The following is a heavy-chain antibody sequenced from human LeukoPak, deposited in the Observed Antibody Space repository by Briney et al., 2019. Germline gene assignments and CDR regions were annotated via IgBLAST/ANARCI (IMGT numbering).Heavy chain of an antibody. Sequence: GGSLRLSCAASGFTFSSYGMHWVRQAPGKGLEWVAVISYDGSNKYYADSVKGRFTISRDNSKNTLYLQVNSLRAEDTAVYYCASWTCYDFWSGLSAFDIWGQGTMVTVSS. CDR2: ISYDGSNK. CDR3: ASWTCYDFWSGLSAFDI. D-gene: IGHD3-3*01. J-gene: IGHJ3*02. CDR1: GFTFSSYG. V-gene: IGHV3-30*03.